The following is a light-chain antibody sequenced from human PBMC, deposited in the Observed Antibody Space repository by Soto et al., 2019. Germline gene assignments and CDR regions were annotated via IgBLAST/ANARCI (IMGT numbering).Light chain of an antibody. Sequence: QSVLTQPPSVSAAPGQKVTISCSGSTSNIGNAHVSWYLHLPGTAPKLLIYDNNRRPSGIPDRLSGSKSGTSATLGITGLQTGDEADYYCGTWDTSLSAWVFGGGTQLTVL. CDR3: GTWDTSLSAWV. J-gene: IGLJ3*02. CDR2: DNN. CDR1: TSNIGNAH. V-gene: IGLV1-51*01.